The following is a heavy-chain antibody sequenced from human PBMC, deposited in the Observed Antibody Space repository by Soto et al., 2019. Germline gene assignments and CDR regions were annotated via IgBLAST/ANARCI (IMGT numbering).Heavy chain of an antibody. Sequence: EVQVVESGGGLVQPGRSLRLSCAASGFSFDDYAMHWVRQAPGKGLEWVSGISWNSGTIGYADSVKGRFTISRDNAKNSLYLQMNILRAEDMALYYCAKSTGGTANGMGVWGQGTTVTVSS. CDR3: AKSTGGTANGMGV. J-gene: IGHJ6*02. CDR2: ISWNSGTI. CDR1: GFSFDDYA. V-gene: IGHV3-9*03. D-gene: IGHD2-8*02.